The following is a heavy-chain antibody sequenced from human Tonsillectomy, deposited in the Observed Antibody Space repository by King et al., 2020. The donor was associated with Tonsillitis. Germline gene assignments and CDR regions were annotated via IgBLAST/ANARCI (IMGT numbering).Heavy chain of an antibody. V-gene: IGHV3-43*02. CDR3: AKDIRGLWYFDL. Sequence: VQLVESGGGVVQPGGSLRLSCAASGFTFHDYTMHWVRQAPGKGLEWLSLIGGDGYHTFYSDSVKGRFTVSRDNSRNSLYLQMNRLTTEDTALYYCAKDIRGLWYFDLWGRGTLVTVSS. CDR1: GFTFHDYT. D-gene: IGHD3-10*01. J-gene: IGHJ2*01. CDR2: IGGDGYHT.